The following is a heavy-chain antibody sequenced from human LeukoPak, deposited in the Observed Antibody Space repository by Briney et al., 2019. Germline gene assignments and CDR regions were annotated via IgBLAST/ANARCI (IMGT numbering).Heavy chain of an antibody. V-gene: IGHV4-59*01. CDR3: ARDYGPFGV. Sequence: PSETLSLTCTVSGASIISSYWSWIRQPTGKGLECIGYIYYSGTTNYNPSLKNRVTMSVDASNNQFSLKLRSVTAADSAVYYCARDYGPFGVWGQGTTVIVSS. CDR1: GASIISSY. D-gene: IGHD3-10*01. J-gene: IGHJ6*02. CDR2: IYYSGTT.